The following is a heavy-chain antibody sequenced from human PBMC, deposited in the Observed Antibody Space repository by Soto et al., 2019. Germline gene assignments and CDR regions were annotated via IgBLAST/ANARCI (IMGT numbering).Heavy chain of an antibody. CDR3: ARYFPPNDILDY. J-gene: IGHJ4*02. Sequence: SETLSLTCTVSGGSISSYYWSWIRQPPGKGLEWIGYIYYSGSTNYNPSLKSRVTISVDTSKNQFSLKLSSVTAADTAVYYCARYFPPNDILDYWGQGTLVTVSS. D-gene: IGHD3-9*01. CDR1: GGSISSYY. V-gene: IGHV4-59*01. CDR2: IYYSGST.